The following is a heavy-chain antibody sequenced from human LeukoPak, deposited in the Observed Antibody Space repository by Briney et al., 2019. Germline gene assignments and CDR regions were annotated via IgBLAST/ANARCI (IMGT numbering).Heavy chain of an antibody. CDR2: ISFDGSET. J-gene: IGHJ4*02. V-gene: IGHV3-30-3*01. Sequence: GGSLRLSCAASGFTFNSYAMHWVHQAPGKGLEWVTVISFDGSETYYANSVRGRFTISRDNSKNTLYLQMNSLRAEDTAVYYCARAIVATTKYYFDFWGLGALVTVSS. CDR1: GFTFNSYA. CDR3: ARAIVATTKYYFDF. D-gene: IGHD5-12*01.